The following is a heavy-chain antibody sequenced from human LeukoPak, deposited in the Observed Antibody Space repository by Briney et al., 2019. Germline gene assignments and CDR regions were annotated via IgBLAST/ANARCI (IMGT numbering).Heavy chain of an antibody. J-gene: IGHJ6*02. CDR3: ASGMDV. CDR1: GFTFSSYG. Sequence: GGSLRLSFAASGFTFSSYGMHWVRQAPGKGLEWVAVISYDGSNKYYADSMKGRFTISRDNSKNTLYLQMNSLRAEDTAVYYCASGMDVWGQGTTVTVSS. CDR2: ISYDGSNK. V-gene: IGHV3-30*03.